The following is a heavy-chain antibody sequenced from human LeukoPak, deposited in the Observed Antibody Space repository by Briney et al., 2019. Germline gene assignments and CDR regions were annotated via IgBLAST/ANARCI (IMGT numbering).Heavy chain of an antibody. D-gene: IGHD4-23*01. J-gene: IGHJ4*02. CDR1: GFTFSNYW. CDR2: INPDGSRT. CDR3: ARDLRGKSDY. V-gene: IGHV3-74*01. Sequence: GGSLRLSCAASGFTFSNYWVHWVRQAPGKGLLWVSRINPDGSRTDYADSVKGRFTISRDNAKSTLYLQMNSLRAEDTAVYFCARDLRGKSDYWGQGTLVTVSS.